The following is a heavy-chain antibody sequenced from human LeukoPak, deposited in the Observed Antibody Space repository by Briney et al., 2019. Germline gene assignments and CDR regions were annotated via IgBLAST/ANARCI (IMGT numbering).Heavy chain of an antibody. V-gene: IGHV3-53*01. CDR2: IYSGGST. Sequence: GALRLSCAASGFTVSSNYMSWVRQAPGKGLEWVSVIYSGGSTYYADSVKGRFTISRDNSKNTLYLQMNSLRAEDTAVYYCAREYYYGSGSSKYYFDYWGQGTLVTVSS. CDR1: GFTVSSNY. D-gene: IGHD3-10*01. CDR3: AREYYYGSGSSKYYFDY. J-gene: IGHJ4*02.